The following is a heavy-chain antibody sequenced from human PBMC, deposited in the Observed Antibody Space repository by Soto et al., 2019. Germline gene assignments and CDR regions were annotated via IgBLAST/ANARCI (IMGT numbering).Heavy chain of an antibody. CDR2: IYWDDDK. D-gene: IGHD3-22*01. CDR3: VHDDSGNLGFDY. J-gene: IGHJ4*02. CDR1: GFSLSTRGVG. V-gene: IGHV2-5*02. Sequence: QITLKESGPTLVKPTQTLTLTCTFSGFSLSTRGVGVGWIRQPPGKALEWLALIYWDDDKRYSPSLKSRLTLTKDTSKNQVVLTMTNIDPVDTGTYYCVHDDSGNLGFDYWGQGTLVTVSS.